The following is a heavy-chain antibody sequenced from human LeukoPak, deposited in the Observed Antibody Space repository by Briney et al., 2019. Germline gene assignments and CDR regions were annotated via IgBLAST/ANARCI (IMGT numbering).Heavy chain of an antibody. CDR3: ARVFGRGWYYFDY. Sequence: ASVKVSCKASGYTFTGYYMHWVRQAPGQGLEWMGWINPNSGGTNYAQKFQGRVTMTRDTSISTAYMELSRLRSDDTAVYYCARVFGRGWYYFDYGGQGPLVPVP. CDR1: GYTFTGYY. CDR2: INPNSGGT. D-gene: IGHD6-19*01. J-gene: IGHJ4*02. V-gene: IGHV1-2*02.